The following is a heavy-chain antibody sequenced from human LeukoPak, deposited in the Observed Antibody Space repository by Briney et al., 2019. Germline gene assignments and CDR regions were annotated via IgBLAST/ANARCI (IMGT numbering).Heavy chain of an antibody. CDR2: ITSSGSTK. D-gene: IGHD6-13*01. Sequence: GGSLRLSCAASGVIFSRYEMNRVGQAPGKGLEWISYITSSGSTKFYADSVKGRFTISRDNAKSSLSLQMNSLTAADTGVYFCAREASGCTWYYFDFLGQGSQVTVSS. J-gene: IGHJ4*02. CDR1: GVIFSRYE. V-gene: IGHV3-48*03. CDR3: AREASGCTWYYFDF.